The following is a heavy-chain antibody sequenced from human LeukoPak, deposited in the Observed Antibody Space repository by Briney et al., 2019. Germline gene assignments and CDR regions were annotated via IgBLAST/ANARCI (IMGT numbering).Heavy chain of an antibody. V-gene: IGHV3-30*02. Sequence: GGSLRLSCAASGFTFSSYGMHWVRQAPGKGLEWVAFIRYDGSNKYYADSVKGRLTISRDNSKSTLYLHLNIPRPEDTAVYYCTRSVVTTADFDYWGQGTLVTVSS. CDR1: GFTFSSYG. CDR3: TRSVVTTADFDY. J-gene: IGHJ4*02. CDR2: IRYDGSNK. D-gene: IGHD2-21*02.